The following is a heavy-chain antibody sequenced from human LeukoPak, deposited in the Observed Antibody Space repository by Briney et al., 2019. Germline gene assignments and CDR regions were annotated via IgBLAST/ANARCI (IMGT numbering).Heavy chain of an antibody. V-gene: IGHV1-2*02. CDR1: GYTFTGYY. CDR3: AREVRRNDILTGYSYYYGMDV. CDR2: INPNSGGT. Sequence: GASVKVSCKASGYTFTGYYMHWVRQAPGQGLEWMGWINPNSGGTNYAQKFQGRVTMTRDTSISTAYMELSRLRSDDTAVYYCAREVRRNDILTGYSYYYGMDVWGQGTTVTVSS. J-gene: IGHJ6*02. D-gene: IGHD3-9*01.